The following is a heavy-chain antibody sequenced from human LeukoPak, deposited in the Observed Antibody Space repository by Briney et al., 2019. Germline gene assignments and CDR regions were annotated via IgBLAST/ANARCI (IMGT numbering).Heavy chain of an antibody. CDR1: GITFSSYG. D-gene: IGHD1-26*01. V-gene: IGHV3-33*01. J-gene: IGHJ4*02. CDR2: IWYDGSNK. CDR3: ASSFSGSFGNDY. Sequence: GGSLRLSCAATGITFSSYGMHLVRQAPGKGLEWVAVIWYDGSNKYYADSVKGRFTISRDNSKNTLYLQMNSLRAEDTAVYYCASSFSGSFGNDYWGQGTLVTVSS.